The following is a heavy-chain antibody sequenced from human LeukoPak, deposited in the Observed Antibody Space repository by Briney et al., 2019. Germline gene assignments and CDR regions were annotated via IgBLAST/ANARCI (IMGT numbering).Heavy chain of an antibody. CDR3: AKYRSSGWYSFGY. CDR2: ISGSGGST. CDR1: GFTFSIYA. Sequence: GGSLRRSCEASGFTFSIYAMSWVRQAPGKGLEWVSAISGSGGSTYYADSVKGRFTISRDNSKNTLYLQMNSLRAEDTAVYYCAKYRSSGWYSFGYWGQGTLVTVSS. J-gene: IGHJ4*02. D-gene: IGHD6-19*01. V-gene: IGHV3-23*01.